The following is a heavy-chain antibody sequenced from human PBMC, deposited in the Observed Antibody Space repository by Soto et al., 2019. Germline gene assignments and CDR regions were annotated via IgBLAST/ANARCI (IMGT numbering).Heavy chain of an antibody. V-gene: IGHV1-69*13. Sequence: SVKVSCKASGDTFSSYAISWVRQAPGQGLVWMGGIIPIFGTPNYAQNVQGRATIAADESTSPAYLERSSLRPANTAVTFCARMEGGAVAGPVQTVDGGMDVWGQGTKVTVS. J-gene: IGHJ6*02. CDR1: GDTFSSYA. CDR2: IIPIFGTP. D-gene: IGHD6-19*01. CDR3: ARMEGGAVAGPVQTVDGGMDV.